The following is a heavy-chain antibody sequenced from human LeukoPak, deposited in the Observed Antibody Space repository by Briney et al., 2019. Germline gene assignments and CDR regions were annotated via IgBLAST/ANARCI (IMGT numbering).Heavy chain of an antibody. CDR2: IYTSGST. CDR1: GGSISSYY. V-gene: IGHV4-4*07. D-gene: IGHD6-13*01. Sequence: SETLSLTCTVSGGSISSYYWSWIRQPAGKGLEWIGRIYTSGSTNYNPSLKSRVTMSVDTSKNQFSLKLSSVTAADTAVYYCAREISMTAAGVDDDYYYMDVWGKGTTVTISS. CDR3: AREISMTAAGVDDDYYYMDV. J-gene: IGHJ6*03.